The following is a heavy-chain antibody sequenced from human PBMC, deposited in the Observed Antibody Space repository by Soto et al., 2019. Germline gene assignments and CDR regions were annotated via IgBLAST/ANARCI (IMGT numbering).Heavy chain of an antibody. CDR3: ASWGYCSSTSCYA. Sequence: SETLSLTCTVSGGSISSGDCYWSWIRQPPGKGLEWIGYVHYSGSTYYNPSLKSRVTISVDTSKNQFSLKLSSVTAADTAVYYCASWGYCSSTSCYAWGQGTLVTVSS. V-gene: IGHV4-30-4*01. CDR2: VHYSGST. D-gene: IGHD2-2*01. J-gene: IGHJ5*02. CDR1: GGSISSGDCY.